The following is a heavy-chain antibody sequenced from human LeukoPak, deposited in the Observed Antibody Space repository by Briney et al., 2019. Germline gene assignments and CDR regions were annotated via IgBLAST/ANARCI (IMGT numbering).Heavy chain of an antibody. CDR3: ARPGSGRRLYFDL. CDR1: GGSFSGYY. CDR2: INHSGST. J-gene: IGHJ2*01. V-gene: IGHV4-34*01. Sequence: PSETLSLTCAVYGGSFSGYYWSWIRQPPGKGLEWIGEINHSGSTNYNPSLKSRVTISVDTSKNQFSLKLSSVTAADTAVYYCARPGSGRRLYFDLWGRGTLVTVSS. D-gene: IGHD3-10*01.